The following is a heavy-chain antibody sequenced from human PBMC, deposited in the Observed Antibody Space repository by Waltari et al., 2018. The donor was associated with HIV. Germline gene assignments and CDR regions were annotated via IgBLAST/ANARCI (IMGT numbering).Heavy chain of an antibody. CDR1: GYTCTKYY. Sequence: QVQLVQSWADVKKPGASVKVSCKASGYTCTKYYIHWVRQAPGQGLEWMARINPSGGSTSHAQKFQGRVTMTRDTSTSTVYMELSSLRSEDTAVYYCARDKAVGIITSVFNMWGQGTMVIVSS. V-gene: IGHV1-46*01. J-gene: IGHJ3*02. D-gene: IGHD3-3*01. CDR3: ARDKAVGIITSVFNM. CDR2: INPSGGST.